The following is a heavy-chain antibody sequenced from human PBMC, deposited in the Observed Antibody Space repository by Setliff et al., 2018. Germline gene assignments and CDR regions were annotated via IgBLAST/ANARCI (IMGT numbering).Heavy chain of an antibody. V-gene: IGHV3-9*01. J-gene: IGHJ4*02. Sequence: GESLKISCAVSGLSFSNYWMHWVRQTPGKGLEWVSGISWNGGNMDYADSVKGRFTISRDNAKNSVYLQMNSLRAEDTAIYYCATTRVWIPVLDSCGQGTLVTVSS. CDR1: GLSFSNYW. CDR2: ISWNGGNM. CDR3: ATTRVWIPVLDS. D-gene: IGHD5-18*01.